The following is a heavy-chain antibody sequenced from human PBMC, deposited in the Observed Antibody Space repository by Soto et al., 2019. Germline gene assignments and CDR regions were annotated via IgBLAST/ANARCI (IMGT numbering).Heavy chain of an antibody. V-gene: IGHV3-7*01. CDR1: GFTFSSYW. D-gene: IGHD2-2*02. Sequence: PGGSLRLSCAASGFTFSSYWMSWVRQAPGKGLEWVANIKQDGSEKYYVDSVEGRFTISRDNAKNSLYLQMNSLRAEDTAVYYCARFGVPAAINYYYYYMDVWGKGTTVTVSS. CDR3: ARFGVPAAINYYYYYMDV. CDR2: IKQDGSEK. J-gene: IGHJ6*03.